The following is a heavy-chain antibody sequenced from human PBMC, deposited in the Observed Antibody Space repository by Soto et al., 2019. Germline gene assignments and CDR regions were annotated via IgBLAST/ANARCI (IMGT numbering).Heavy chain of an antibody. CDR1: GNTLNMYN. CDR2: INPNGDTT. CDR3: AREGAAAARMFDN. Sequence: QVQLVQSGAEVRNPGPPGNLSGKASGNTLNMYNRPWCRQPPGQGLEWMGVINPNGDTTTYAQRFQGRLTMTRDTSTSTVYMDLTSLRSEDTAVYYCAREGAAAARMFDNWGQGTLVTVSS. J-gene: IGHJ4*02. V-gene: IGHV1-46*02. D-gene: IGHD6-13*01.